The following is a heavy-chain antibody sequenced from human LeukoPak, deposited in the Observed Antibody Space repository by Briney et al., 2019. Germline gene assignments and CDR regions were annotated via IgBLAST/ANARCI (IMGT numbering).Heavy chain of an antibody. J-gene: IGHJ4*02. D-gene: IGHD6-19*01. CDR1: GDSISRYY. V-gene: IGHV4-4*07. CDR2: IYNGGII. Sequence: SETLSLTCTVSGDSISRYYWSWIRQPAGKGLEWIGRIYNGGIITYNPSPKRRVTMSIDTSNTQFSLRLRFVTAADTAVYYCAREYSSGTFDYWGQGMLVTVSS. CDR3: AREYSSGTFDY.